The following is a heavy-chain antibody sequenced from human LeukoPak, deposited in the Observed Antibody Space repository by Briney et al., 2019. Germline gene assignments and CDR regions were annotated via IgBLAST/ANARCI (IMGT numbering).Heavy chain of an antibody. D-gene: IGHD3/OR15-3a*01. V-gene: IGHV4-61*01. Sequence: PSETLSLTCTVSGGSVSSGSYYWSWIRQPPGKGLEWIGYIYYSGSTNYNPSLKSRVTISVDTSKNQFSLKLSSVTAADTAVYYCAREGDWTDYWGQGTLVTVSS. CDR2: IYYSGST. J-gene: IGHJ4*02. CDR3: AREGDWTDY. CDR1: GGSVSSGSYY.